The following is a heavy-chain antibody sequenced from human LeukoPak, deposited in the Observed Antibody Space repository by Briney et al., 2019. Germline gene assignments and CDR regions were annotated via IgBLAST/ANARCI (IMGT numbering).Heavy chain of an antibody. CDR1: GGSFSGYY. V-gene: IGHV4-34*01. D-gene: IGHD5-12*01. J-gene: IGHJ4*02. Sequence: PSETLSLTCAVYGGSFSGYYWSWIRQPPGKGLEWIGEINHNGSTNYNPSLKSRVTISVDTSKNQFSLKLSSVTAADTAVYYCARVGGGYDDYWGQGTLVTVSS. CDR2: INHNGST. CDR3: ARVGGGYDDY.